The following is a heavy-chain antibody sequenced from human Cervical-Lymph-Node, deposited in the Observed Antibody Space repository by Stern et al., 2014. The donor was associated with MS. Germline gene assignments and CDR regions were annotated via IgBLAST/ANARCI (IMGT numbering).Heavy chain of an antibody. CDR2: IYCRGST. J-gene: IGHJ4*02. CDR1: GGSISSYY. V-gene: IGHV4-59*01. Sequence: VQLVESGPGLVKPSETLSLPCTVSGGSISSYYWSWIRQPPGKGLEWIGYIYCRGSTNYNPSLKRRVTISVDTSKNQFSLKLSSVTAADTAVYYCARGLTNVDYWGQGTLVTVPS. CDR3: ARGLTNVDY.